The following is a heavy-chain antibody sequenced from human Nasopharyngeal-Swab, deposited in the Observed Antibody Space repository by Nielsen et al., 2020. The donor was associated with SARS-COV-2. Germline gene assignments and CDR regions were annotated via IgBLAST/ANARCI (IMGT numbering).Heavy chain of an antibody. CDR1: GFTFGDYA. V-gene: IGHV3-49*03. D-gene: IGHD5-24*01. CDR2: IRSKAYGGTT. Sequence: GESLKISCTASGFTFGDYAMSWFRQAPGKGLEWVGFIRSKAYGGTTEHAASVKGRFTISRDDSKSIAYLQMNSLKTEDTAVYYCTRDLAEMATGFDYWGQGTLVTVSS. J-gene: IGHJ4*02. CDR3: TRDLAEMATGFDY.